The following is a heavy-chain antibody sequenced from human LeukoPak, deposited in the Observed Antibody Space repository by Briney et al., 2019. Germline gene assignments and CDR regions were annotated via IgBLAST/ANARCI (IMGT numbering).Heavy chain of an antibody. CDR3: AKDQGPNVVVPTAIDG. CDR1: GFTFSSYW. J-gene: IGHJ5*02. Sequence: GSLRLSCAASGFTFSSYWMSWVRQAPGKGLEWVANIKQDGSEKYYVDSVKGRFTISRDNAKNSLYLQMNSLRAEDTAVYYCAKDQGPNVVVPTAIDGWGQGTLVTVSS. D-gene: IGHD2-2*01. V-gene: IGHV3-7*01. CDR2: IKQDGSEK.